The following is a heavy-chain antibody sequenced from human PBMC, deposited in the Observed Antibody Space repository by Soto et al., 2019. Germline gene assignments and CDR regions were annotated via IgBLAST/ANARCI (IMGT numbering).Heavy chain of an antibody. D-gene: IGHD1-1*01. J-gene: IGHJ4*02. CDR2: IYYRGNA. Sequence: PSETLSLTCSVSDDSINSDKYYWGWIRQPPGKGLEWIGSIYYRGNAYYNPSLQTRVNISLDKSKSQFSLKLNSVTAADSAVYYCARHVHNQGFEYYFDSWGQGTLVTVSS. V-gene: IGHV4-39*01. CDR1: DDSINSDKYY. CDR3: ARHVHNQGFEYYFDS.